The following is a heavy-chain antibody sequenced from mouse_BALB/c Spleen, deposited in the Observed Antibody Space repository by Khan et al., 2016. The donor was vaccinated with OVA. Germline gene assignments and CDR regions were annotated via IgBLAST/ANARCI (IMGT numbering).Heavy chain of an antibody. CDR2: IYPGTDNT. J-gene: IGHJ2*01. CDR1: GYIFTSYW. D-gene: IGHD1-1*01. Sequence: VQLEQSGAELVRPGASVKLSCKTSGYIFTSYWIHWVKQRSGQGLEWIARIYPGTDNTSYNEKLKDKAALTSDKSSSTAYLQLSSLKSEDSAVYFCAREKALYYCDYGGQGTTLTVSS. V-gene: IGHV1S132*01. CDR3: AREKALYYCDY.